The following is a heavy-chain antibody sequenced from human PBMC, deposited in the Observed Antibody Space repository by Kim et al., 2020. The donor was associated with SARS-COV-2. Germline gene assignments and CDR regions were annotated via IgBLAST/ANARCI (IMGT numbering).Heavy chain of an antibody. J-gene: IGHJ4*02. CDR2: SIGRTI. Sequence: SIGRTITYAAYVKGRFTLSRDNAKDSLYLQMGSLRAEDTAVYYCARVLALWGQGTLVTVSS. D-gene: IGHD2-8*01. CDR3: ARVLAL. V-gene: IGHV3-11*01.